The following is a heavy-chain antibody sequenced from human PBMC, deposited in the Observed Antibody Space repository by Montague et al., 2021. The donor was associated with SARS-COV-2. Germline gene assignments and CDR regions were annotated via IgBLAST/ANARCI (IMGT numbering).Heavy chain of an antibody. V-gene: IGHV4-39*01. CDR3: ARVKWELSVGNVFDI. CDR1: GGSISSSSYY. J-gene: IGHJ3*02. D-gene: IGHD1-26*01. CDR2: INHSGST. Sequence: SETLSLTCTVSGGSISSSSYYWAWIRQPPGKGLEWIGSINHSGSTFYNPSLKSRVSMSVDTSKNQFSLKLSPATAADTAMYYCARVKWELSVGNVFDIWGQGTMVTVSS.